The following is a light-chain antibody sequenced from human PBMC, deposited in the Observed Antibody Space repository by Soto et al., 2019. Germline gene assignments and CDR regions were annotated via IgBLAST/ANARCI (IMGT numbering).Light chain of an antibody. J-gene: IGKJ4*01. CDR1: QSISSW. CDR2: KAS. Sequence: DIQMTQSPSTLSASVGDRVTITCRASQSISSWLAWYQQKPGNAPKLLIYKASSLESGVPSRFSGSGSGTEFNLKIRRLQPDDFAIYYCQQYKSFSLTFGGGTKVEIK. CDR3: QQYKSFSLT. V-gene: IGKV1-5*03.